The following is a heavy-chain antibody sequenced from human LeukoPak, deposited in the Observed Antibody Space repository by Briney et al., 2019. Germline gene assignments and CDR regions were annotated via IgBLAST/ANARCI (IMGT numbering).Heavy chain of an antibody. CDR3: VRAWGGGSYSDAFDI. D-gene: IGHD1-26*01. V-gene: IGHV3-21*06. CDR1: GFTFSSYS. Sequence: PGESLRLSCAASGFTFSSYSMNWVRQAPGKGLEWVSSISSSSSHIYYADSVKGRFTISRDNAKNSLYLQMSSLRVEDTAVFYCVRAWGGGSYSDAFDIWGQGTMVTVSS. CDR2: ISSSSSHI. J-gene: IGHJ3*02.